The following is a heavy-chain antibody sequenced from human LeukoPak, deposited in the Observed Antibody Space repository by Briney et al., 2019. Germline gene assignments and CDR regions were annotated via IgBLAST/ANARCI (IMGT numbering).Heavy chain of an antibody. D-gene: IGHD6-13*01. CDR2: IIPILGIA. V-gene: IGHV1-69*04. CDR3: ARAEQLVRAFDI. Sequence: ASVKVSCKASGGTFSSYAIRWVRQAPGQGLEWMGRIIPILGIANYAQKFQGRVTITADKSTSTVYMELSSLRSEDTAVYYCARAEQLVRAFDIWGQGTMVTVSS. CDR1: GGTFSSYA. J-gene: IGHJ3*02.